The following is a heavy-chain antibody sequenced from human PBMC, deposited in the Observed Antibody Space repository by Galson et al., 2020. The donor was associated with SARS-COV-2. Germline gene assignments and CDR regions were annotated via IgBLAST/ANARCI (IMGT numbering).Heavy chain of an antibody. CDR1: GYSISSGYY. Sequence: SETLSLTCAVSGYSISSGYYWGWIRQPPGKGLEWIGSIYHSGSTYYNPSLKSRVTISVDTSKNQFSLKLSSVTAADTAVYYCARCNKIVGAAGGWFDPWGQGTLVTVSS. J-gene: IGHJ5*02. CDR3: ARCNKIVGAAGGWFDP. D-gene: IGHD1-26*01. CDR2: IYHSGST. V-gene: IGHV4-38-2*01.